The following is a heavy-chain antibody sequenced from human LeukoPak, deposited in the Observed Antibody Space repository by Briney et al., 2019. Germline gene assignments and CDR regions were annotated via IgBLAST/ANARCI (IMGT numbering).Heavy chain of an antibody. V-gene: IGHV4-59*01. Sequence: SESLSLTCTVSGGSISSYYWSWIRQPPGKGLEWIGYIYYSGSTNYNPSLKSRVTISVDTSKNQFSLKLSSVTAADTAVYYCAREDTAMVTGGGFDYWGQGTLVTVSS. D-gene: IGHD5-18*01. CDR3: AREDTAMVTGGGFDY. CDR1: GGSISSYY. CDR2: IYYSGST. J-gene: IGHJ4*02.